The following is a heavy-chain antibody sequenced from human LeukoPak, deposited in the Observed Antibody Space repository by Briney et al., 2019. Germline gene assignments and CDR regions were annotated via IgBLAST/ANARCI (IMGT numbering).Heavy chain of an antibody. CDR3: ARIPSPYYGSGSPFDY. V-gene: IGHV4-38-2*02. Sequence: SETLSLTCTVSGYSISSGYYWGWIRQPPGKGLEWIGSIYHSGSTYYNPSLKSRVTISVDTSKNQFSLKLSPVTAADTAVYYCARIPSPYYGSGSPFDYWGQGTLVTVSS. CDR1: GYSISSGYY. CDR2: IYHSGST. D-gene: IGHD3-10*01. J-gene: IGHJ4*02.